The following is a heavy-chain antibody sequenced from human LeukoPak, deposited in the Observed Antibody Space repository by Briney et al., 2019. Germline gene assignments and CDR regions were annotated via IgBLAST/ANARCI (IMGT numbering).Heavy chain of an antibody. CDR3: ARVLAAMAPVVWFDP. V-gene: IGHV4-34*01. J-gene: IGHJ5*02. CDR2: INHSGST. CDR1: GGSFSDYY. D-gene: IGHD5-18*01. Sequence: SETLSLTCAVYGGSFSDYYWNWIRQPPEKGLEWIGEINHSGSTNCNPSLKSRVTISVDTSKNQFSLNLTSVTAADTAVYYCARVLAAMAPVVWFDPWGQGTLVTVSS.